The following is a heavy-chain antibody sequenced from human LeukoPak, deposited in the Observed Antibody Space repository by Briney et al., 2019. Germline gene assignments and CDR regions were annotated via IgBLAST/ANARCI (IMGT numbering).Heavy chain of an antibody. J-gene: IGHJ6*02. Sequence: GGSLRLSCAASGFTFSSYWMSWVRQAPGKGLEWVANIKQDGSEKYYVDSVRGRFTISRDNAKNSLYLQMNSLRAEDTAVYYCARGSLRYFDWLLFYYGMDVWGQGTTVTVSS. CDR3: ARGSLRYFDWLLFYYGMDV. CDR2: IKQDGSEK. CDR1: GFTFSSYW. D-gene: IGHD3-9*01. V-gene: IGHV3-7*03.